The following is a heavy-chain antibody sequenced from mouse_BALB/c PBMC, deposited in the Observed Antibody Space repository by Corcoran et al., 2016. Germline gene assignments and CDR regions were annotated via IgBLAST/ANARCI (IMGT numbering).Heavy chain of an antibody. V-gene: IGHV1-39*01. D-gene: IGHD1-1*01. CDR3: ARGGKNYGSSYEWYFDV. Sequence: EIQLQQTGPELVKPGASVKISCKASGYSFTDYIMLWVKQSHGKSLEWIGNINPYYGSTSYNLKFKGKATLTVDKSSSTAYMQLNSLTSEDSAVYYCARGGKNYGSSYEWYFDVWGAGTTVTVSS. CDR1: GYSFTDYI. J-gene: IGHJ1*01. CDR2: INPYYGST.